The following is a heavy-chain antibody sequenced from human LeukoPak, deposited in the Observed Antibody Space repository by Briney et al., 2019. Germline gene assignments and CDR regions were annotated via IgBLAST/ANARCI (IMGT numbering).Heavy chain of an antibody. V-gene: IGHV1-46*01. CDR2: INPSGGST. J-gene: IGHJ3*02. Sequence: ASVTVSCKASVYTFTSYYMHWVRQAPGQGLEWVGIINPSGGSTSYAQKFQGRVTMTRDMSTSTVYMELSSLRSEDTAVYYCARVKSYYYDTSDKDAFDIWGQGTMVTVSS. CDR1: VYTFTSYY. D-gene: IGHD3-22*01. CDR3: ARVKSYYYDTSDKDAFDI.